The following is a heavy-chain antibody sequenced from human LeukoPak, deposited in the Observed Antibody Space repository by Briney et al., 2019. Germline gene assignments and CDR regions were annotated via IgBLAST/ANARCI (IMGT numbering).Heavy chain of an antibody. D-gene: IGHD2-15*01. CDR1: GFTFSSYA. V-gene: IGHV3-23*01. Sequence: GGSLRLSCAASGFTFSSYAMSWVRQAPGKGLEWVSAISGSGGSTYYADSVKGRFTISGDNSKNTLYLQMNSLRAEDTAVYYCAKRFRRSPVVVVAATYNWFDPWGQGTLVTVSS. CDR3: AKRFRRSPVVVVAATYNWFDP. J-gene: IGHJ5*02. CDR2: ISGSGGST.